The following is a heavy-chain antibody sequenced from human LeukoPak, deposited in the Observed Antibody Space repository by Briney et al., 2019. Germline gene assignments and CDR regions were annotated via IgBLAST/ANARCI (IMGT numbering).Heavy chain of an antibody. J-gene: IGHJ4*02. V-gene: IGHV3-30*02. CDR1: GFTVSSNY. D-gene: IGHD3-16*01. Sequence: GGSLRLSCAASGFTVSSNYMSWVRQAPGKGLEWVAFIRYDGSNKYYADSVKGRFTISRDNSNNTLYLQMNSLRAEDTAVYYCAKAGDGQIDYWGQGTLSPSPQ. CDR3: AKAGDGQIDY. CDR2: IRYDGSNK.